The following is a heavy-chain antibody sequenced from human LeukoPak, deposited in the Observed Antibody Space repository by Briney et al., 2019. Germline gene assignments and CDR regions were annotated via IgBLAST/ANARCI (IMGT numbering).Heavy chain of an antibody. CDR1: GYTFTGHY. V-gene: IGHV1-2*02. J-gene: IGHJ5*02. CDR3: ARVADKATNHLFVQNL. D-gene: IGHD5-24*01. Sequence: GASVNVSCKASGYTFTGHYLHWVRQAPGQGPEWMAWIHPNNGATDYAQKFKGRVTVTRDTSISTGYMELSSLRSDDTAVYYCARVADKATNHLFVQNLWGQGTRVIVSS. CDR2: IHPNNGAT.